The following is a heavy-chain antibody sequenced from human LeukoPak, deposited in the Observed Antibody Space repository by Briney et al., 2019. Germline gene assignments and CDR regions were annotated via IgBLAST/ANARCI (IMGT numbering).Heavy chain of an antibody. D-gene: IGHD7-27*01. J-gene: IGHJ4*02. Sequence: GGSLRLSCAASGFTFSSYTMSWVRQAPGKGLEWVSTITTSDGNTYYADSVKGRLTVSRDNSKNTLYLQMNSLRAEDTAVYYCAKDGGLWVSAHWGDSWGRGTLVTVSS. CDR2: ITTSDGNT. CDR3: AKDGGLWVSAHWGDS. V-gene: IGHV3-23*01. CDR1: GFTFSSYT.